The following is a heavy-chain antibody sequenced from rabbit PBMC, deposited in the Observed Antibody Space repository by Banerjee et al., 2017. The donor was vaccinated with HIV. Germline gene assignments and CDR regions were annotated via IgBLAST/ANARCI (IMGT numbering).Heavy chain of an antibody. CDR2: IDAGSSGKT. J-gene: IGHJ4*01. CDR3: ARDLAGVIGWNFNL. V-gene: IGHV1S45*01. D-gene: IGHD4-1*01. CDR1: GFDLSSSYW. Sequence: ASLTLTCTASGFDLSSSYWICWVRQAPGKGLEWIACIDAGSSGKTYYASWAKGRFTISKTSSTTVTLQVTSLTAADTATYLCARDLAGVIGWNFNLWGPGTLVTVS.